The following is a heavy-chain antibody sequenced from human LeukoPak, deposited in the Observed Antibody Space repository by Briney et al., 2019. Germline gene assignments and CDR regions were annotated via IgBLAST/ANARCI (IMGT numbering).Heavy chain of an antibody. V-gene: IGHV4-38-2*02. J-gene: IGHJ3*02. CDR3: ARVEDYDILTGYGRGAFDI. CDR1: GYSISSGYY. Sequence: SETLSLTCTVSGYSISSGYYWGWIRQPPGKRLEWIGSIYHSGSTYYNPSLKSRVTISVDTSKNQFSLKLSSVTAADTAVYYCARVEDYDILTGYGRGAFDIWGQGTIVTVSS. D-gene: IGHD3-9*01. CDR2: IYHSGST.